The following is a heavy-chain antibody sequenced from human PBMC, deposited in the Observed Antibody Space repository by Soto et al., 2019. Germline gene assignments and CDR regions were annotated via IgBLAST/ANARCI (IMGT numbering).Heavy chain of an antibody. CDR3: ARDRDDYGSGNYYNRLDF. Sequence: QVQLVQSGAEVKKPGSSVKVSCKASGGIFSTYAISWLRQAPGQGLEWMGGIIPIFGTPNYAQRFQGSVTTTADESTSTAYMELSRLRSEDTAVYYCARDRDDYGSGNYYNRLDFWGQGTLVTVSS. CDR2: IIPIFGTP. V-gene: IGHV1-69*01. CDR1: GGIFSTYA. D-gene: IGHD3-10*01. J-gene: IGHJ4*02.